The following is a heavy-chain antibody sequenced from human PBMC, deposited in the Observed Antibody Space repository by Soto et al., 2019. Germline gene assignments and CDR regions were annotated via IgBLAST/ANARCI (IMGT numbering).Heavy chain of an antibody. Sequence: PGGSLRLSCAASGFTFSSYAMSWVRQAPGKGLEWVSAISGSGGSTYYADSVKARFTISRDNSKNTLYLQMNSLSAEDTAVYYCATRVICSSTSCYPSTFDYWGQGTLVTVSS. D-gene: IGHD2-2*01. J-gene: IGHJ4*02. CDR1: GFTFSSYA. CDR3: ATRVICSSTSCYPSTFDY. V-gene: IGHV3-23*01. CDR2: ISGSGGST.